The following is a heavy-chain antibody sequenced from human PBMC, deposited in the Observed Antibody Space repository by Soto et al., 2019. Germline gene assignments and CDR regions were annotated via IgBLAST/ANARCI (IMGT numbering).Heavy chain of an antibody. V-gene: IGHV3-30*18. CDR2: ISYDGSDK. Sequence: GGSLRLSCAASGFSFSSFGIHWFRQAPVKGLEWVALISYDGSDKYYADSVKGRFTISRDNSKDTLYLQMNSLRDEDTAVYYCAKPYYYDSSAYFYYFDYWGQGTLVTVSS. J-gene: IGHJ4*02. D-gene: IGHD3-22*01. CDR1: GFSFSSFG. CDR3: AKPYYYDSSAYFYYFDY.